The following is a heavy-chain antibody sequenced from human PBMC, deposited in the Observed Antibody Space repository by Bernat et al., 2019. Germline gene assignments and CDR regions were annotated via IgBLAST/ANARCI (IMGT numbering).Heavy chain of an antibody. CDR1: GFTFSSYG. Sequence: QVQLVESGGGVVQPGRSLRLSCAASGFTFSSYGMHWVRQAPGKGLEWVAVISYDGSNKYYADSVKGRFTISRDNSKNTLYLQMNSLRAEDTAEYYCEKGVRYYYGRSDAVDIWGQGTMVTVSS. CDR2: ISYDGSNK. D-gene: IGHD3-10*01. V-gene: IGHV3-30*18. J-gene: IGHJ3*02. CDR3: EKGVRYYYGRSDAVDI.